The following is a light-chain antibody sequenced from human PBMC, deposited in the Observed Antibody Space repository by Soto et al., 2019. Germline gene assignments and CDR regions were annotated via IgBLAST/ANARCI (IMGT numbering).Light chain of an antibody. Sequence: QSVLTQPASVSGSPGQSITISCTGTSSDVGAYEYVSWYQQYPGKAPKLMIYDVRNRPSGISSRFSGSKSGNTASLTISGLQTEDEADYYCSSYTSSHVVFGGGTKLTV. CDR1: SSDVGAYEY. CDR2: DVR. CDR3: SSYTSSHVV. J-gene: IGLJ2*01. V-gene: IGLV2-14*01.